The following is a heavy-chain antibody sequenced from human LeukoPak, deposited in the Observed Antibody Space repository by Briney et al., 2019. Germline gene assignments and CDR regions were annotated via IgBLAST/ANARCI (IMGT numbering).Heavy chain of an antibody. CDR3: AKDHGGTTAFDF. V-gene: IGHV3-11*04. Sequence: GGSLRLSCAASGFTFSDYYMSWIRQAPGKGLEWVSYISSSGSTIYYADSVKGRFTISRDNSKNTLYLQMNSLRTEDTAVYYCAKDHGGTTAFDFWGQETLVTVSS. J-gene: IGHJ4*02. CDR1: GFTFSDYY. CDR2: ISSSGSTI. D-gene: IGHD3-16*01.